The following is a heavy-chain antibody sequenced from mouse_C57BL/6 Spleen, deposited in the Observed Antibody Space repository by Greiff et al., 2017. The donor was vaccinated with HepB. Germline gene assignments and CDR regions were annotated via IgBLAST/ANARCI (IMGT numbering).Heavy chain of an antibody. CDR2: INPYNGGT. CDR1: GYTFTDYY. CDR3: ARERNFDY. V-gene: IGHV1-19*01. Sequence: EVKLVESGPVLVKPGASVKMSCKASGYTFTDYYMNWVKQSHGKSLEWIGVINPYNGGTSYNQKFKGKATLTVDKSSSTAYMELNSLTSDDSAVYYCARERNFDYWGQGTTLTVSS. J-gene: IGHJ2*01.